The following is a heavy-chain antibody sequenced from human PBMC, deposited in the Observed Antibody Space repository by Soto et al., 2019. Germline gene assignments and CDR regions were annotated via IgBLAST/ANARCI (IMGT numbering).Heavy chain of an antibody. CDR2: IYYSGST. D-gene: IGHD1-26*01. CDR3: ARPFGAIDAFDI. J-gene: IGHJ3*02. V-gene: IGHV4-31*03. CDR1: GGSISSGGYY. Sequence: SETLSLTCTVSGGSISSGGYYWSWIRQHPGKGLEWIGYIYYSGSTYYNPSLKSRVTISVDTSKNQFSLKLSSVTAADTAVYYCARPFGAIDAFDIWGQGTMVTVAS.